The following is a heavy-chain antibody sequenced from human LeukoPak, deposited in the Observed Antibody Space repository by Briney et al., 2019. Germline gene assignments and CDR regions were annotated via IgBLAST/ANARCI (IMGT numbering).Heavy chain of an antibody. J-gene: IGHJ4*02. CDR3: AKASWSYVTNYDY. Sequence: GGSLRLSCAASEFTFSNYGMHWVRQAPGKGLEWVSAISGSGGSTYYADSVKGRFTISRDNSKNTLYLQMNSLRAEDTAVYYCAKASWSYVTNYDYWGQGTLVTVSS. D-gene: IGHD3-16*01. CDR2: ISGSGGST. V-gene: IGHV3-23*01. CDR1: EFTFSNYG.